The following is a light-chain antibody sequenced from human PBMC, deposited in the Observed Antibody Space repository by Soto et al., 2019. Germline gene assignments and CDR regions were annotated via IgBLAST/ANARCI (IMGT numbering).Light chain of an antibody. CDR1: QNINSDY. CDR2: GAS. CDR3: QRYGSSPLIT. J-gene: IGKJ5*01. Sequence: EIVLTQSPGTLSLSPGERATLSCRASQNINSDYFAWYQQKPGQAPRLLIFGASTRATGIPDRFSGSGSGTDFTLTISRLEPEDFAVYFCQRYGSSPLITFGQGTRLEIK. V-gene: IGKV3-20*01.